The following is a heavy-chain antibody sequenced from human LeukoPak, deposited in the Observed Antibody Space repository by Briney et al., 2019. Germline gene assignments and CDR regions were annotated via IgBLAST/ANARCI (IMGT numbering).Heavy chain of an antibody. CDR2: IYYSGST. V-gene: IGHV4-59*01. D-gene: IGHD3-3*01. CDR1: GGSISSSY. CDR3: ARGVPEYYDFWSGYFYYFDY. Sequence: PSETLSLTCTVSGGSISSSYWSWVRQPPGKRLEWIGYIYYSGSTNYNPSLKSRVTISVDTSKNQFSLKLTSVTAADTAVYYCARGVPEYYDFWSGYFYYFDYWGQGTLVTVSS. J-gene: IGHJ4*02.